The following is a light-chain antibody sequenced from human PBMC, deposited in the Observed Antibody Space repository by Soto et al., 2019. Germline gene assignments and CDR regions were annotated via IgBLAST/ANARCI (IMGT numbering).Light chain of an antibody. CDR2: HVT. J-gene: IGLJ3*02. V-gene: IGLV2-14*01. CDR1: SSDVGTYNF. Sequence: QSALTQPPSVSGSPGQSITISCTGTSSDVGTYNFVSWYQHRPGKAPKLMIYHVTYRPSGVSNRFSGSKSANTASLTISGLQAEDEADYYCSSYTTSNTQVFGGGTKLTVL. CDR3: SSYTTSNTQV.